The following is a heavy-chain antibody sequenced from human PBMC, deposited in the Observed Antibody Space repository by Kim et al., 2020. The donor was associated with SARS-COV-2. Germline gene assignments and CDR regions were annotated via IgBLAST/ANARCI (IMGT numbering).Heavy chain of an antibody. J-gene: IGHJ4*02. V-gene: IGHV3-23*01. CDR3: AKSHSSSWGTFDY. Sequence: ADSVKGRFTISRDNSKNTLYLQMNSLRAEDTAVYYCAKSHSSSWGTFDYWGQGTLVTVSS. D-gene: IGHD6-6*01.